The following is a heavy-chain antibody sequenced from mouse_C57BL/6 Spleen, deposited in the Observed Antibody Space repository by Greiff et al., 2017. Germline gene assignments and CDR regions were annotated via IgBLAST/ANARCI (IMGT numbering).Heavy chain of an antibody. V-gene: IGHV5-15*01. CDR2: ISNLAYSI. CDR1: GFTFSDYG. Sequence: DVMLVESGGGLVQPGGSLKLSCAASGFTFSDYGMAWVRQAPRKGPEWVAFISNLAYSIYYADTVTGRFTISRENAKNTLYLEMSSLRSEDTAMYYCARHYDWYFDVWGTGTTVTVSS. J-gene: IGHJ1*03. D-gene: IGHD2-12*01. CDR3: ARHYDWYFDV.